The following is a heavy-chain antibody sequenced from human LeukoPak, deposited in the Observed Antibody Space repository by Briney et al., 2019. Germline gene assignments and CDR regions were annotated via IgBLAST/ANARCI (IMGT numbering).Heavy chain of an antibody. V-gene: IGHV1-46*01. J-gene: IGHJ6*02. D-gene: IGHD3-3*01. CDR1: GYTFTSYY. Sequence: ASVKVSCKASGYTFTSYYMHWVRQAPGQGLEWMGIINPSGGSTSYAQKFQGRVTMTRDTSASTVYMELSSLRSEDTAVYYCARAAYYDFWSGYRYYYGMDVWGQGTTVTVSS. CDR2: INPSGGST. CDR3: ARAAYYDFWSGYRYYYGMDV.